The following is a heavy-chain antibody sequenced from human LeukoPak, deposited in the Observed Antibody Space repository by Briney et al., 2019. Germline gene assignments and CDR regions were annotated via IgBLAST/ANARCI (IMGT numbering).Heavy chain of an antibody. CDR1: GFTFDDYA. Sequence: GRSLRLSCAASGFTFDDYAMHWVRQAPGKGLEWVSGISWNSGSIGYADSVKGRFTISRDSAKNSLYLQMNSLRAEDTALYYCAKDGGGGYNPLYYFDYWGQGTLVTVSS. D-gene: IGHD5-24*01. CDR3: AKDGGGGYNPLYYFDY. J-gene: IGHJ4*02. CDR2: ISWNSGSI. V-gene: IGHV3-9*01.